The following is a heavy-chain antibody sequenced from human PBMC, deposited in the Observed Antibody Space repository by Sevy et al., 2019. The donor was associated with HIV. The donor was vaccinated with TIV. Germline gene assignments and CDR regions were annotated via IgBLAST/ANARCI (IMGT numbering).Heavy chain of an antibody. CDR2: IVVGSGNT. CDR3: AARDRDGYNWDY. J-gene: IGHJ4*02. CDR1: GFTFTRSA. Sequence: ASVKVSCKASGFTFTRSAVQWVRQARGQRLEWIGWIVVGSGNTNYAQKFQERVTITRDMSTSTAYMELSSLRSEDTAVYYCAARDRDGYNWDYWGQGTLVTVSS. D-gene: IGHD5-12*01. V-gene: IGHV1-58*01.